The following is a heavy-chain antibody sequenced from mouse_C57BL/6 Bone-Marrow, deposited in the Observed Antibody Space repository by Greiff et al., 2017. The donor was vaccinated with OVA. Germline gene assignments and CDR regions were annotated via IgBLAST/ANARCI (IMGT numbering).Heavy chain of an antibody. Sequence: DVKLQESGGGLVKPGGSLKLSCAASGFTFSSYAMSWVRQTPEKRLEWVATISDGGSYTYYPDNVKGRFTISRDNAKNNLYLQMSHLKSEDTAMYYCAREPYYAMDYWGQGTSVTVSS. CDR1: GFTFSSYA. CDR3: AREPYYAMDY. CDR2: ISDGGSYT. J-gene: IGHJ4*01. V-gene: IGHV5-4*01.